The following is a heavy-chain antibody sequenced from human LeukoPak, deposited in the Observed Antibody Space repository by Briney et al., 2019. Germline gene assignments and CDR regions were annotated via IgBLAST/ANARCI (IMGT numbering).Heavy chain of an antibody. CDR1: AFVFSNYN. V-gene: IGHV3-48*01. J-gene: IGHJ2*01. D-gene: IGHD4-17*01. CDR3: ARGTVTQDWYFDL. CDR2: ISHSSSAM. Sequence: GGSLRLSCAASAFVFSNYNMNWVRQATGKGLEWISYISHSSSAMYYADSVKGLFTISRDNAKNSLFLQMSSLRAEDTALYYCARGTVTQDWYFDLWGRGTLVTVSS.